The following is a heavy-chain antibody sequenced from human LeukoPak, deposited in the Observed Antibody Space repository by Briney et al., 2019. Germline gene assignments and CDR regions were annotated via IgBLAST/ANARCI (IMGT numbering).Heavy chain of an antibody. CDR3: AKGGGNLRSYYFDP. V-gene: IGHV3-9*03. CDR2: ISWNSGSM. Sequence: GRSLRLSCAASGFTFDDYAMYWVRQAPGKGLEWVSGISWNSGSMGYADSVRGRFTISRDNAKNSLYLQMNSLRAEDMALYYCAKGGGNLRSYYFDPWGQGTLVTVSS. J-gene: IGHJ4*02. D-gene: IGHD2-15*01. CDR1: GFTFDDYA.